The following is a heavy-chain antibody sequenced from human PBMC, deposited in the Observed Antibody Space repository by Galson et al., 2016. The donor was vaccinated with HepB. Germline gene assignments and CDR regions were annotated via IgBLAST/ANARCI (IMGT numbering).Heavy chain of an antibody. D-gene: IGHD3-10*01. CDR2: IFYSGST. J-gene: IGHJ4*02. CDR3: ATGRHYYGSEY. V-gene: IGHV4-61*01. Sequence: ETLSLTCTVSRASVNTDNYYWSWIRQPPGKGLEWIGYIFYSGSTNYNPSLKSRLTLSLDTAKNQFSLKLTSVTAADTAVYYCATGRHYYGSEYWGQGTLVTVSS. CDR1: RASVNTDNYY.